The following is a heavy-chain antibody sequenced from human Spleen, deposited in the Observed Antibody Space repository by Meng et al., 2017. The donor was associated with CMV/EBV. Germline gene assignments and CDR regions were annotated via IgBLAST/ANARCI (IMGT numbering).Heavy chain of an antibody. CDR3: ARGYDRYTNSPLSAF. CDR2: INPNSGDT. CDR1: GYTFTAYY. V-gene: IGHV1-2*02. D-gene: IGHD5-18*01. Sequence: ASVKVSCKASGYTFTAYYIHWVRQAPGQGLEWMGWINPNSGDTGYAQRFQGSVTMTRDTSLTTAYLELRRLTSDDTAIYYCARGYDRYTNSPLSAFWGRGTRVTVSS. J-gene: IGHJ4*02.